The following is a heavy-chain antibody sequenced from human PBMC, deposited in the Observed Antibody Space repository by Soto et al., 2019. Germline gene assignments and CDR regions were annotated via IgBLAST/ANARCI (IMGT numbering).Heavy chain of an antibody. CDR2: ISGSGGST. Sequence: GGSLRLSCAASVFTFNSYAMNWVRQAPGKGLEWVSSISGSGGSTYHADSVKGRFTISRDNSKNTVYLQMNSQGVEDTAVYYCAKDGYSSTWYRARFDSWGQGTLVTVSS. J-gene: IGHJ4*02. CDR1: VFTFNSYA. CDR3: AKDGYSSTWYRARFDS. D-gene: IGHD2-2*03. V-gene: IGHV3-23*01.